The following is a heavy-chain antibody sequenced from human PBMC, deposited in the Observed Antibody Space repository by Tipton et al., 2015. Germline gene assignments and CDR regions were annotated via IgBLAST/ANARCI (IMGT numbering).Heavy chain of an antibody. J-gene: IGHJ4*02. CDR2: ISHGGNT. CDR1: AYSISTDYY. V-gene: IGHV4-38-2*01. Sequence: TLSLTRAVSAYSISTDYYWVWIRQPPGKGLEWIGTISHGGNTFYNPSLKSRVTISVDTSKTQFSLKMSSVTATDTAVYYCACQDYDSLTRDYQTVDYWGQGTLVTVSS. CDR3: ACQDYDSLTRDYQTVDY. D-gene: IGHD3-9*01.